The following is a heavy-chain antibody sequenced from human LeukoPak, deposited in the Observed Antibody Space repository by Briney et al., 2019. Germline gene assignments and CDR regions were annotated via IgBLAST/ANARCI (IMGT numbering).Heavy chain of an antibody. Sequence: GGSLRLSCAASGFTISSFDMHWVRQPTGQGLEWVSTIGTASDTYYPGSVEGRFTLSRDNAKNSLYLQMNSLTAGDTAVYYCARGPPRGKYYYMDVWGKGTTVTVSS. CDR3: ARGPPRGKYYYMDV. CDR1: GFTISSFD. CDR2: IGTASDT. J-gene: IGHJ6*03. D-gene: IGHD1-1*01. V-gene: IGHV3-13*01.